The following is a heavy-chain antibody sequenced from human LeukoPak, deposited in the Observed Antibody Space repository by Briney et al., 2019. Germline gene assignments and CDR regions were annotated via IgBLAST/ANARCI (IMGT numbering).Heavy chain of an antibody. CDR2: ISSSSSYI. CDR3: ARDFVAYYDFWSGFGSYYGMDV. Sequence: GGSLRLSCAASGFTFSSYSMNWVRQAPGKGLEWVSSISSSSSYIYYADSVRGRFTISRDNAKNSLYLKMNSMRAEDTSVYYCARDFVAYYDFWSGFGSYYGMDVWGQGTTVTVSS. J-gene: IGHJ6*02. D-gene: IGHD3-3*01. CDR1: GFTFSSYS. V-gene: IGHV3-21*01.